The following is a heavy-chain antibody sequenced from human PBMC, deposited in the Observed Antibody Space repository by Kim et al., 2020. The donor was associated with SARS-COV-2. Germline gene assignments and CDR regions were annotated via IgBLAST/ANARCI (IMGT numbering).Heavy chain of an antibody. J-gene: IGHJ6*02. CDR1: GFTFDDYA. Sequence: GGSLRLSCAASGFTFDDYAMHWVRQAPGKGLEWVSGISWNSGSIGYADSVKGRFTISRDNAKNSLYLQMNSLRAEDTALYYCAKDGSHYYYYGMDVWGQGTTVTVSS. CDR3: AKDGSHYYYYGMDV. CDR2: ISWNSGSI. V-gene: IGHV3-9*01.